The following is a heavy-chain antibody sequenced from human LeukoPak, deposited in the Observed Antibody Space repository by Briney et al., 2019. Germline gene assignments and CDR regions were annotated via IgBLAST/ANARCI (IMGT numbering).Heavy chain of an antibody. CDR2: ISGSGGST. J-gene: IGHJ6*03. CDR3: AKDSGYDSVYYYYYMDV. D-gene: IGHD5-12*01. V-gene: IGHV3-23*01. CDR1: GFTFSSYS. Sequence: GGSLRLSCAASGFTFSSYSMNWVRRAPGKGLEWVSGISGSGGSTYYADSVKGRFTISRDNSKNTLYLQMNSLRAEDTAVYYCAKDSGYDSVYYYYYMDVWGKGTTVTISS.